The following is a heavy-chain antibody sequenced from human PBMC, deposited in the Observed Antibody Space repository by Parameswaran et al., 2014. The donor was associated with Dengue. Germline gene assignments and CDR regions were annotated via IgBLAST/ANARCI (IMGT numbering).Heavy chain of an antibody. CDR3: ATTTGTTGYGMDV. CDR2: INHSGST. D-gene: IGHD1-7*01. Sequence: PGKGLEWIGEINHSGSTNYNPSLKSRVTISVDTSKNQFSLKLSSVTAADTAVYYCATTTGTTGYGMDVWGQGTTVTVSS. V-gene: IGHV4-34*01. J-gene: IGHJ6*02.